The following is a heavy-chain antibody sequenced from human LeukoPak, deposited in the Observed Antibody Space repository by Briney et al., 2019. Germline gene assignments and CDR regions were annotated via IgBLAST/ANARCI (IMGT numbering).Heavy chain of an antibody. CDR1: GFIFSSNS. CDR2: ISGSSSSI. J-gene: IGHJ4*02. V-gene: IGHV3-21*01. CDR3: VTPPHNARGQQAMV. D-gene: IGHD6-13*01. Sequence: PGGSLRLSCAASGFIFSSNSMNWVRQAPGKGVEWVSSISGSSSSIYYADSVKGRFTISRDNAKKSLYMQMNSLSPEDTAVYYCVTPPHNARGQQAMVWGQGTLVTVSS.